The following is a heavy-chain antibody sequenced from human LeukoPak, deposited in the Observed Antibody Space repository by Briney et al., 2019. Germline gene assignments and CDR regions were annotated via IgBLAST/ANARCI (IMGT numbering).Heavy chain of an antibody. CDR2: ISRSGSTI. CDR3: ARGTFCGFYLDY. V-gene: IGHV3-48*03. D-gene: IGHD2-21*01. CDR1: GFTFSSYE. Sequence: PGGSLRLSCAASGFTFSSYEMNWVRQAPGKGLEWVSYISRSGSTIYYADSVKGRFTISRDNAKNSLYLQMNSLRAEDTAVYYCARGTFCGFYLDYWGQGTLVTVSS. J-gene: IGHJ4*02.